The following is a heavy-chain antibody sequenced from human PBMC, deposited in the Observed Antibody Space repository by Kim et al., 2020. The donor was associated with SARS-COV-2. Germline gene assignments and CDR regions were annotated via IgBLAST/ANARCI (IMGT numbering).Heavy chain of an antibody. J-gene: IGHJ5*02. D-gene: IGHD4-17*01. Sequence: YADSLKGRFTISRDNAKNSLYLQMNSLRAEDTAVYYCARERAYGPSPFDPWGQGTLVTVSS. CDR3: ARERAYGPSPFDP. V-gene: IGHV3-11*05.